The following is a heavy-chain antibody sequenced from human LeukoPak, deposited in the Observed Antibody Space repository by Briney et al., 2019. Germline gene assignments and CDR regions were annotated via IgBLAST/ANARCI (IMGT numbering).Heavy chain of an antibody. CDR2: IHPGDSDT. V-gene: IGHV5-51*01. J-gene: IGHJ4*02. CDR3: ARHSAPGYDSSGYYGY. Sequence: GESLKISRKGSGYSFTSYWIGWVRQMPGKGLEWMGIIHPGDSDTRYSPSFQGQVTISADKSISTAYLQWSSLKASDTAMYYCARHSAPGYDSSGYYGYWGQGTLVTVSS. D-gene: IGHD3-22*01. CDR1: GYSFTSYW.